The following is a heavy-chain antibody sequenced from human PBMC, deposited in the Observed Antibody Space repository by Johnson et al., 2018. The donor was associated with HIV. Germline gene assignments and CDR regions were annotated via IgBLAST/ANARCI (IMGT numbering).Heavy chain of an antibody. D-gene: IGHD3-16*01. V-gene: IGHV3-30-3*01. J-gene: IGHJ3*02. CDR2: ISYDGSIK. CDR3: ARDRWGLKDAFDI. Sequence: VQLVESGGGVVQPGKSLRLSCAASGFTFSSSAMHWVRQAPGQGLQWVALISYDGSIKYFADSVKGRFTISRDNSKNTLHLQMNSLRAEDTAVYYCARDRWGLKDAFDIWGQGTMVTVSS. CDR1: GFTFSSSA.